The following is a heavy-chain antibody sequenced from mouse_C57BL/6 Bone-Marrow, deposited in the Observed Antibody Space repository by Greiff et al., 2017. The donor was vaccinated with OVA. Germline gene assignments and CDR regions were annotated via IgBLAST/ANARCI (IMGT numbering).Heavy chain of an antibody. CDR1: GYTFTSYW. V-gene: IGHV1-64*01. CDR3: ARSDGYYVYYAMDD. Sequence: QVQLQQPGAELVKPGASVKLSCKASGYTFTSYWMHWVKQRPGQGLEWIGMIHPNSGSTNYNEKFKSKATLTVDKSSSTAYMQLSSLTSEDSAVYYCARSDGYYVYYAMDDWGQGTSVTVSS. CDR2: IHPNSGST. J-gene: IGHJ4*01. D-gene: IGHD2-3*01.